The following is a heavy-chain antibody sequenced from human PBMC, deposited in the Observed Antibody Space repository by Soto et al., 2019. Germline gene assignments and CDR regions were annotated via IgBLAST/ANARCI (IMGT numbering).Heavy chain of an antibody. CDR1: GYTFTSYA. J-gene: IGHJ6*02. V-gene: IGHV1-3*01. D-gene: IGHD3-10*01. CDR2: INAGNGNT. CDR3: ARGPLLWGDV. Sequence: ASVKVSCKTPGYTFTSYAMHCVRQAPGQRLEWMGWINAGNGNTKYSQKFQGRVTITRDTSASTAYMELSSLRSEDTAVYYCARGPLLWGDVWGQGTTVTVSS.